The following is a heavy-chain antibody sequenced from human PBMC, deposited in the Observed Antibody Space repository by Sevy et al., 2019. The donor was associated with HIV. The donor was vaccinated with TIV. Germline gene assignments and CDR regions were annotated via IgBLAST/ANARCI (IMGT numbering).Heavy chain of an antibody. V-gene: IGHV3-48*03. Sequence: GGSLRPSCAASGFTFSSYEMNWVRQAPGKGLEWVSYISSSGSTIYYADSVKGRFTISRDNAKNSLYLQMNSLRAEDTAVYYCARRDYGDYVWERSYYYYGMDVWGQGTTVTVSS. CDR2: ISSSGSTI. J-gene: IGHJ6*02. CDR3: ARRDYGDYVWERSYYYYGMDV. CDR1: GFTFSSYE. D-gene: IGHD4-17*01.